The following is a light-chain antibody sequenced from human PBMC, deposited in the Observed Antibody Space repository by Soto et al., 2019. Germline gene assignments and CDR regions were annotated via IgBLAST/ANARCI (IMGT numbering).Light chain of an antibody. Sequence: QSALTQPPSASGSPGQSVTISCTGTSSDVGGYNYVSWYQQHPGKAPKLMIYEVNKRPSGVPDRFSGSKSGNTASLTVSGLQAEDEADYYGTSYAGSNNFVVFGGGTKLTVL. CDR1: SSDVGGYNY. CDR2: EVN. CDR3: TSYAGSNNFVV. J-gene: IGLJ2*01. V-gene: IGLV2-8*01.